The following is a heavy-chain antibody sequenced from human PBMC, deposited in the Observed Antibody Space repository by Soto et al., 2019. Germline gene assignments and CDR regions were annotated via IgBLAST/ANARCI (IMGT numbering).Heavy chain of an antibody. J-gene: IGHJ4*02. CDR2: IVNDGSEQ. Sequence: QVQLVESGGGVVRPGRSLRLSCAATGFSFSTHGMHRVRRAPGKGLEWVAVIVNDGSEQDYSDSVKGRFTISRANSKTTLYLQRNSLRAEDTSVYYGARDDNYAGSELDHWGEGILVPVCS. CDR1: GFSFSTHG. D-gene: IGHD4-4*01. CDR3: ARDDNYAGSELDH. V-gene: IGHV3-33*01.